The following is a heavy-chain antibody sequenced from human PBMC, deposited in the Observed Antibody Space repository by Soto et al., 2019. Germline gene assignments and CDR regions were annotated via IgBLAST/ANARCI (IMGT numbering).Heavy chain of an antibody. V-gene: IGHV3-9*01. D-gene: IGHD3-10*01. J-gene: IGHJ6*02. CDR1: GFTFDDYA. Sequence: GGSLRLSCAASGFTFDDYAMHWVRQAPGKGLEWVSGISWNSGSIGYADSVKGRFTISRDNAKNSLYLQMNSLRAEDTALYYCAKATHYYGSGSYLPGMDVWGQGNTVTVSS. CDR2: ISWNSGSI. CDR3: AKATHYYGSGSYLPGMDV.